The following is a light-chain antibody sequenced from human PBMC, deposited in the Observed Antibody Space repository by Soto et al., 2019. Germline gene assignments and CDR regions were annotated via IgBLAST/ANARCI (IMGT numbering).Light chain of an antibody. CDR3: AAWDDSLSGYVV. CDR1: SSNIGSNY. CDR2: RNN. V-gene: IGLV1-47*01. Sequence: QSVLTQPPSASGTPGQRVTISCSGSSSNIGSNYVYWYQQLPGTAPKLLIYRNNQRPSGVPDRFSGSQSGPSASLAISGLRSEDEADYYCAAWDDSLSGYVVFGGGTKLTVL. J-gene: IGLJ2*01.